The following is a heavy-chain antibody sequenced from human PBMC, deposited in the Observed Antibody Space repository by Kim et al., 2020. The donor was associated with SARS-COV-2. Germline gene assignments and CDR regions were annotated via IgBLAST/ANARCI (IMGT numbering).Heavy chain of an antibody. CDR3: ARDGSGWYFSTGYYYGMDV. CDR1: GFTFSSYW. Sequence: GGSLRLSCAASGFTFSSYWMHWVRQAPGKGLVWVSRINSDGSSTSYADSVKGRFTISRDNAKNTLYLQMNSLRAEDTAVYYCARDGSGWYFSTGYYYGMDVWGQGTTVTVSS. J-gene: IGHJ6*02. CDR2: INSDGSST. D-gene: IGHD6-19*01. V-gene: IGHV3-74*01.